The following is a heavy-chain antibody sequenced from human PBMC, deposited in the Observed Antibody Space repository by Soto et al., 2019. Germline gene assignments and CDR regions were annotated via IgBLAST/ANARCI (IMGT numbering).Heavy chain of an antibody. Sequence: GASVKVSCKASGYTFTSYAMHWVRQAPGQRLEWMGWINAGNGNTKYAQKFQGRVTMTRDTSINTAYMELTTLTSDDTAFYYCARGVSAGVDYWGQGTLVTVSS. D-gene: IGHD1-26*01. J-gene: IGHJ4*02. CDR1: GYTFTSYA. CDR2: INAGNGNT. V-gene: IGHV1-3*01. CDR3: ARGVSAGVDY.